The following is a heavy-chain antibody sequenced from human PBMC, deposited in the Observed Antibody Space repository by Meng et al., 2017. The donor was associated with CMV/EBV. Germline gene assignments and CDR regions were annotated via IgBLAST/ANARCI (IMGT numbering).Heavy chain of an antibody. Sequence: GGSLRLSCAASGFTFSSYAMHWVRQAPGKGLEWVSGISWNSGSIGYADSVKGRFTISRDNAKNSLYLQMNSLRAEDMALYYCARGGSLNYYDSSGSDAFDIWGQGTMVTVSS. CDR1: GFTFSSYA. CDR3: ARGGSLNYYDSSGSDAFDI. CDR2: ISWNSGSI. V-gene: IGHV3-9*03. J-gene: IGHJ3*02. D-gene: IGHD3-22*01.